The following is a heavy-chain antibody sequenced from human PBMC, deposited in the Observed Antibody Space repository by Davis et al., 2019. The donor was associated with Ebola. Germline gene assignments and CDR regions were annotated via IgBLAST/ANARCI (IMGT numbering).Heavy chain of an antibody. CDR1: GGSISSSSYY. Sequence: PGGSLRLSCTVSGGSISSSSYYWGWIRQPPGKGLEWIGSIYYSGSTYYNPSLKSRVTISVDTSKNQFSLKLSSVTAADTAVYYCARWIGGTMVRGVIDYWGQGTLVTVSS. CDR2: IYYSGST. J-gene: IGHJ4*02. D-gene: IGHD3-10*01. CDR3: ARWIGGTMVRGVIDY. V-gene: IGHV4-39*01.